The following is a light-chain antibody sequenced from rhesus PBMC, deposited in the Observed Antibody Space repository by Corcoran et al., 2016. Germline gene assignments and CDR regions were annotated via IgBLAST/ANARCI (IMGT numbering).Light chain of an antibody. CDR2: YAS. Sequence: DIQMTQSPSSLTASVGDTVTITCRASQGISNNSAWYQQKPGKVPKLLFYYASTLQSGVPSRFSGSGSGTDFHLTVRSLQPEGFAACYFRHCCGTPLTFGEGTKVEIK. J-gene: IGKJ4*01. V-gene: IGKV1S17*01. CDR3: RHCCGTPLT. CDR1: QGISNN.